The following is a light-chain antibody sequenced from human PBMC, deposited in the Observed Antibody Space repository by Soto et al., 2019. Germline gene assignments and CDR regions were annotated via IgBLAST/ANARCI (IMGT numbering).Light chain of an antibody. J-gene: IGKJ1*01. CDR2: AAS. Sequence: EIVLTQSPGTLSLSPGERATLSCRASQSVSSSYLAWYQQKPDQAPRLLIYAASSRATGIPDRFSGSGCGTDFPLTISRVEAEDVAVYYCQRYGSSPRTFGQGTKVEIK. CDR1: QSVSSSY. CDR3: QRYGSSPRT. V-gene: IGKV3-20*01.